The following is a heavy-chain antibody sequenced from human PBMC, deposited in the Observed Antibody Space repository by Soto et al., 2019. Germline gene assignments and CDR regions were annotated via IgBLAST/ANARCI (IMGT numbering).Heavy chain of an antibody. CDR3: ARIRRIMITFGGVIDRFDY. D-gene: IGHD3-16*02. V-gene: IGHV2-26*01. Sequence: QVTLKGSGPVLVKPTETLTLTCTVSGFSLSNARMGVSWIRQPPGKALEWLAHIFSNDEKSYSTSLKSRLTISKDTSKSQVVLTMTNMDPVDTATYYCARIRRIMITFGGVIDRFDYWGQGTLVTVSS. CDR1: GFSLSNARMG. CDR2: IFSNDEK. J-gene: IGHJ4*02.